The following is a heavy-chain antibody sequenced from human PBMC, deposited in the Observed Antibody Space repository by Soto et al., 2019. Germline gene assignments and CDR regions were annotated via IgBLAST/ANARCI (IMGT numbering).Heavy chain of an antibody. CDR3: AKGLLAIVGTTLPRDDFNI. V-gene: IGHV3-30*18. J-gene: IGHJ3*02. Sequence: VGSLRLSCAASGFSFTTYVMHWVRQAPGKGLEWVAVISHDGSYKYYGDAVKGRFTISRDTSKNAVYLEMNSLRPEDTAVYYCAKGLLAIVGTTLPRDDFNIWGQGTMVTV. CDR1: GFSFTTYV. CDR2: ISHDGSYK. D-gene: IGHD1-26*01.